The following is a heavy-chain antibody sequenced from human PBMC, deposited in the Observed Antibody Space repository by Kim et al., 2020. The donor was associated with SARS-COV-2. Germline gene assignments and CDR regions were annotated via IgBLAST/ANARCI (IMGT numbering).Heavy chain of an antibody. D-gene: IGHD7-27*01. CDR1: GFTFSTTT. V-gene: IGHV3-23*01. CDR2: IRNSDGAP. CDR3: AKGNWGDY. Sequence: GGSLRLSCVASGFTFSTTTVTWVRQAPGKGLEWVSLIRNSDGAPFYADSVKGRFTISRDNSKNTVYLRMDGLRVEDTAIYYCAKGNWGDYWGQGTLVTVSS. J-gene: IGHJ4*02.